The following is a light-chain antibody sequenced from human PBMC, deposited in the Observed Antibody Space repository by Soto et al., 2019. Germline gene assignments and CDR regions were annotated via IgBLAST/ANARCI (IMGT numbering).Light chain of an antibody. V-gene: IGKV1-9*01. CDR1: QGISSY. Sequence: DIQLTQSPSFLSASVGDRVTITCRASQGISSYLAWYQQKPGKAPKLLIYDASTLQSGVPSRFSGSGSGTEVTLTISSLQPEDFATYYCQQLDSYPITFGQGARLEIK. CDR3: QQLDSYPIT. J-gene: IGKJ5*01. CDR2: DAS.